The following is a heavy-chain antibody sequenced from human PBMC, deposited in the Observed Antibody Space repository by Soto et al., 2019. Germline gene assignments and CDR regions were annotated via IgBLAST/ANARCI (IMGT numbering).Heavy chain of an antibody. Sequence: GGSLRLSCAASGFTFSVYSMKWVRQAPGKGLEWVSSVSRSSDYIYYADSVKGRFTISRDNAKNSLYLQMSSLRAEDTAVFYCGRDVSPGTIYAFDIWGQGTMVTVSS. V-gene: IGHV3-21*01. CDR2: VSRSSDYI. CDR3: GRDVSPGTIYAFDI. J-gene: IGHJ3*02. D-gene: IGHD3-3*02. CDR1: GFTFSVYS.